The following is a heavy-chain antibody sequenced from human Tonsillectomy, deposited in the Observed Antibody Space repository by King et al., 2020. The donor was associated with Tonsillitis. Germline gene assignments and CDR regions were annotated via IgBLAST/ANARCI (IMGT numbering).Heavy chain of an antibody. CDR3: AREVEY. CDR1: GASITSVPYY. J-gene: IGHJ4*02. Sequence: QVQLQESGPGLVKPSQTLSLTCTVSGASITSVPYYWSWIRQHPGKGLEWIGYISYSGSTYYSPSLKSRLTMSLDASKNQFSLKVRSVTAADTAVYYCAREVEYWGRGILVTVSS. D-gene: IGHD1-1*01. V-gene: IGHV4-31*03. CDR2: ISYSGST.